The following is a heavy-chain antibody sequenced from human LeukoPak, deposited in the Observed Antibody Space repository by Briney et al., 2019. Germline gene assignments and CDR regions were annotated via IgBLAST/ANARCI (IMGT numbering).Heavy chain of an antibody. CDR3: AARPGIEVAGFDF. CDR1: GYTFTNSA. J-gene: IGHJ4*02. D-gene: IGHD6-19*01. CDR2: INLGNGNT. Sequence: ASVKVSCKASGYTFTNSAIHWVRQAPGQRLEWMGWINLGNGNTKYSPKFQYRVTITRDTSASTAYMELISLTSEDTAVYYCAARPGIEVAGFDFWGQGTLVTVSS. V-gene: IGHV1-3*01.